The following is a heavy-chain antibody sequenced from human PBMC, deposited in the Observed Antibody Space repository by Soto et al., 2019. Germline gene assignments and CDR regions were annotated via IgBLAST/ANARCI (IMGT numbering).Heavy chain of an antibody. Sequence: SETLSLTCAVSGGSISSSNWWSWVRQPPGKGLEWIGEIYHSGSTNYNPSLKSRVTISVDKSKNQFSLKLSSVTAADTAVYYCARLRGSRVAGSNYYYYHGMDVWGQGTTVTVSS. CDR3: ARLRGSRVAGSNYYYYHGMDV. J-gene: IGHJ6*02. CDR1: GGSISSSNW. V-gene: IGHV4-4*02. D-gene: IGHD6-19*01. CDR2: IYHSGST.